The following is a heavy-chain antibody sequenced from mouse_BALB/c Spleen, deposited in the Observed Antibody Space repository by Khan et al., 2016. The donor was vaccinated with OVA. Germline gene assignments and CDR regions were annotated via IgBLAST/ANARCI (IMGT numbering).Heavy chain of an antibody. CDR3: ARENYYGRTCYSMDY. J-gene: IGHJ4*01. V-gene: IGHV1S41*01. CDR1: GYTFTSYW. D-gene: IGHD1-1*01. Sequence: DLVKPGASVKLSCKASGYTFTSYWINWIKQRPGQGLEWIGRIGPGSGNAYYNEMFKGKAKLTVDTSSRTAYIPLSSLSSEDSGVYFCARENYYGRTCYSMDYWGQGTSVTGSS. CDR2: IGPGSGNA.